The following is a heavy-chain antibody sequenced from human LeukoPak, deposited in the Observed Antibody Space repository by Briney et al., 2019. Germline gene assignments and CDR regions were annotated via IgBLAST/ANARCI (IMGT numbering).Heavy chain of an antibody. D-gene: IGHD3-22*01. V-gene: IGHV3-23*01. CDR1: GFTFSAFA. J-gene: IGHJ4*02. CDR2: FTGSGGST. CDR3: GIRDTSDYYVF. Sequence: GGSLRLSCAASGFTFSAFAMTWVRQAPGKGLQWVSTFTGSGGSTYYADSVKGRFTISRDNSKNALYLQMNGLRADDTAVYYCGIRDTSDYYVFWGQGTLVTVSS.